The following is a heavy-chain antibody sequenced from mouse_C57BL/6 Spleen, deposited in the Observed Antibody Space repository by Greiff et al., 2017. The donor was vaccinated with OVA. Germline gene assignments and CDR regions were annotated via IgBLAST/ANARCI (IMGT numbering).Heavy chain of an antibody. CDR3: ARNYGSEGFAY. CDR1: GFTFSDYG. J-gene: IGHJ3*01. D-gene: IGHD1-1*01. Sequence: DVMLVESGGGLVKPGGSLKLSCAASGFTFSDYGMHWVRQAPEKGLEWVAYISSGSSTIYYADTVKGRFTISSDNAKNTLFLQMTSLRSEDTAMYYCARNYGSEGFAYWGQGTLVTVSA. CDR2: ISSGSSTI. V-gene: IGHV5-17*01.